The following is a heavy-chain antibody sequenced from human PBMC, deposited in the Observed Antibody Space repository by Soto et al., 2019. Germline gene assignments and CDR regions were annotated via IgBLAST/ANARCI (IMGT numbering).Heavy chain of an antibody. CDR1: GGTFSSYA. CDR2: IIPIFGTA. V-gene: IGHV1-69*06. CDR3: ARDRFTMVRGVIPDYYYYGMDV. J-gene: IGHJ6*02. D-gene: IGHD3-10*01. Sequence: QVQLVQSGAEVKKPGSSVKVSCKASGGTFSSYAISWVRQAPGQGLEWMGGIIPIFGTANDAQKFQGSVTITADKSTSTAYMELSSLRSEDTAVYYCARDRFTMVRGVIPDYYYYGMDVWGQGTTVTVSS.